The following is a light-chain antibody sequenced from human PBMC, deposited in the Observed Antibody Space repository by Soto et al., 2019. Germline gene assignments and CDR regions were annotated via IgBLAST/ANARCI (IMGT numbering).Light chain of an antibody. J-gene: IGKJ5*01. V-gene: IGKV3-11*01. CDR1: ESVFGY. CDR2: DAS. Sequence: EVVLTQYPATLSLSPGERATLSCRASESVFGYLAWYQHKPGQAPRLLIYDASNRATGVPARFSGSGSGTDFTLTISSLEPEDFAVYYCQQRYRWPPITFGQGTRLDNK. CDR3: QQRYRWPPIT.